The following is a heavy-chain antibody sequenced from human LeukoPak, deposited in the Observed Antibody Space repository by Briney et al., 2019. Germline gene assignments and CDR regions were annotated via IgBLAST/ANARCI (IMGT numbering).Heavy chain of an antibody. CDR3: ARDSSIAVAGPNWFDP. CDR2: ISSSSSYI. CDR1: GFTFSSYS. Sequence: PGGSLRLSCAASGFTFSSYSMNWVRQAPGKGPEWVSSISSSSSYIYYADSVKGRFTISRDNAKNSLYLQMNSLRAEDTAVYYCARDSSIAVAGPNWFDPWGQGTLVTVSS. D-gene: IGHD6-19*01. V-gene: IGHV3-21*01. J-gene: IGHJ5*02.